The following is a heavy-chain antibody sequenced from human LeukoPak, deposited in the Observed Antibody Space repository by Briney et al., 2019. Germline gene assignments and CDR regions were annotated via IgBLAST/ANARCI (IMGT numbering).Heavy chain of an antibody. D-gene: IGHD1-26*01. CDR2: IYYSGST. J-gene: IGHJ4*02. V-gene: IGHV4-59*01. CDR3: AKDGAQVGVTFDY. Sequence: SETLSLTCTVSGGSISSYYWSWIRQPPGKGLEWIGYIYYSGSTNYNPSLKSRVTISVDTSKNQFSLKLSSVTAADTAIYYCAKDGAQVGVTFDYWGQGTLVTVSS. CDR1: GGSISSYY.